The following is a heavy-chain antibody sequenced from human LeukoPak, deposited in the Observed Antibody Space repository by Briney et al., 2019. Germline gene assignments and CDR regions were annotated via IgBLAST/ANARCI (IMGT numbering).Heavy chain of an antibody. Sequence: SVKVSCKASGCTFSSYAISWVRQDPGQGLEWMGRIIPIFGTANYAQKFQGRVTITTDEFTSKAYMELSSLRSEDTAVYYCARQSSHYYYDSSGYAFDIWGQGTMVTVSS. CDR1: GCTFSSYA. CDR2: IIPIFGTA. D-gene: IGHD3-22*01. CDR3: ARQSSHYYYDSSGYAFDI. V-gene: IGHV1-69*05. J-gene: IGHJ3*02.